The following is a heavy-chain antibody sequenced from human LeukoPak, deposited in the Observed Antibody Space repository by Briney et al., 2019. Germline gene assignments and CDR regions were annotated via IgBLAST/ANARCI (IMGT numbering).Heavy chain of an antibody. CDR1: GFTFSSYS. J-gene: IGHJ6*03. D-gene: IGHD1-7*01. CDR2: ISSSSSYI. CDR3: ARDLRTTADDYYYYMDV. Sequence: GGSLRLSCAASGFTFSSYSMNWVRQAPGKGREWVSSISSSSSYIYYAHSVKGRFTISRDNAKNSLYLQMNSLRAEDTAVYYCARDLRTTADDYYYYMDVWGKGTTVTVSS. V-gene: IGHV3-21*01.